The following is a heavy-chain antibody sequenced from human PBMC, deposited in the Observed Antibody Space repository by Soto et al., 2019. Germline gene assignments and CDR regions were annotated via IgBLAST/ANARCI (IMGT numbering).Heavy chain of an antibody. CDR2: ISYDGSNK. V-gene: IGHV3-30*18. J-gene: IGHJ6*03. CDR1: GFTFSSYG. D-gene: IGHD3-10*01. Sequence: VQLVESGGGVVQPGRSLRLSCAASGFTFSSYGMHWVRQAPGKGLEWVAVISYDGSNKYYADSVKGRFTISRDNSKNTLYLQMNSLRAEDTAVYYCAKDHYYGSGYYYYYYMDVWGKGTTVTVSS. CDR3: AKDHYYGSGYYYYYYMDV.